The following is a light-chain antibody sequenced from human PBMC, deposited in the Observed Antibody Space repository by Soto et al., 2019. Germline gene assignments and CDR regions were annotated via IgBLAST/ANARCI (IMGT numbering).Light chain of an antibody. CDR2: DVN. CDR1: TSDVGGYNY. CDR3: SSYTSSTSLGV. V-gene: IGLV2-14*03. J-gene: IGLJ1*01. Sequence: QSALTQPASVSGSPGQSITISCTGTTSDVGGYNYVSWFQHHPGKAPKLMIYDVNNRPSGVSNRFSGSKSGNTASLTISGLQAEDEADYFCSSYTSSTSLGVFGTGTKVTVL.